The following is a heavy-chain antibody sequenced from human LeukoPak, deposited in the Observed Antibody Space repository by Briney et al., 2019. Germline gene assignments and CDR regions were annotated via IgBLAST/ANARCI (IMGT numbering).Heavy chain of an antibody. CDR1: GFTVNNNY. J-gene: IGHJ4*02. CDR2: ISSGGST. CDR3: GRDLIGTAASWDC. Sequence: PGGSLRLSCVASGFTVNNNYMNWVRQGPGKGLEWVSVISSGGSTYCADSVTGRFTISRDNSKNTLYLQMNSLRVEDTAVYYCGRDLIGTAASWDCWGQGTLVTVSS. D-gene: IGHD6-25*01. V-gene: IGHV3-53*01.